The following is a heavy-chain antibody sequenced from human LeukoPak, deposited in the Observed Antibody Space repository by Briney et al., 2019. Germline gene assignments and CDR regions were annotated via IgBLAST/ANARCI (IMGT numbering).Heavy chain of an antibody. CDR2: ISGSGGST. Sequence: GGSLRLSCAASGITFSSYAMSWVRQAPGKGLEWVSAISGSGGSTYYADSVKGRFTISGDNSKNTLYLQMNILGAEDTAVYYCARGGRTLIDYGDYVWGQGTLVTVSS. CDR3: ARGGRTLIDYGDYV. D-gene: IGHD4-17*01. V-gene: IGHV3-23*01. J-gene: IGHJ4*02. CDR1: GITFSSYA.